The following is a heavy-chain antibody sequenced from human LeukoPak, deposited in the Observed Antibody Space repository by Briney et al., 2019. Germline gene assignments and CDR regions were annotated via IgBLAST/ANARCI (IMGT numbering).Heavy chain of an antibody. Sequence: GGSLRLSCAASGFTVSTNCMTWVRQAPGKGLEWVSTIYSGGTTYYADSVMGRFTISRHNSRNTLYLQMNSLRAEDTAVYYCARGGDSGWSHFDYWGQGTLVTVSS. CDR3: ARGGDSGWSHFDY. D-gene: IGHD6-19*01. CDR1: GFTVSTNC. J-gene: IGHJ4*02. CDR2: IYSGGTT. V-gene: IGHV3-53*04.